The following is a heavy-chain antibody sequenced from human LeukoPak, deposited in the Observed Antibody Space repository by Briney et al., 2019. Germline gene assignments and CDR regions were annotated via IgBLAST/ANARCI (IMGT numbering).Heavy chain of an antibody. D-gene: IGHD3-10*01. J-gene: IGHJ3*02. CDR2: IYYSGST. CDR1: GGSISSYY. Sequence: PSETLSLTCTVSGGSISSYYWSWIRQPPGKGLEWIGYIYYSGSTNYNPSLKSRVAISVDTSKNQFSLKLSSVTAADTAVYYCARLGFGGLLSAFDIWGQGTMVTVSS. V-gene: IGHV4-59*01. CDR3: ARLGFGGLLSAFDI.